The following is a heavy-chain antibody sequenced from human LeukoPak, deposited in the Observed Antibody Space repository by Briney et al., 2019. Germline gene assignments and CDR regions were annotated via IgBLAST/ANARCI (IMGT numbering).Heavy chain of an antibody. CDR2: IIPIFGTA. J-gene: IGHJ4*02. CDR3: ARVSPDTPKYYFDY. V-gene: IGHV1-69*05. D-gene: IGHD5-18*01. Sequence: SVKVSCKASGGTFSSYAISWVRQAPGQWLEWMGGIIPIFGTANYAQKFQGRVTITTDESTSTAYMELSSLRSEGTAVYYCARVSPDTPKYYFDYWGQGTLVTVSS. CDR1: GGTFSSYA.